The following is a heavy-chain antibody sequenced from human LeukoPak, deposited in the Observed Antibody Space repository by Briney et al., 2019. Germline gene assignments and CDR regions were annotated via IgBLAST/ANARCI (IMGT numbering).Heavy chain of an antibody. CDR1: GFTFSSYA. Sequence: GGSLRLSCATSGFTFSSYAMSWVRQAPGKGLEWVSGIIGSGNSIYYADSVKGRFTISRDNSKNTLYLQMNSLRAEDTAVYYCAKRAMGYDILTGYYNEIYFDYWGQGTLVTVSS. CDR2: IIGSGNSI. V-gene: IGHV3-23*01. D-gene: IGHD3-9*01. CDR3: AKRAMGYDILTGYYNEIYFDY. J-gene: IGHJ4*02.